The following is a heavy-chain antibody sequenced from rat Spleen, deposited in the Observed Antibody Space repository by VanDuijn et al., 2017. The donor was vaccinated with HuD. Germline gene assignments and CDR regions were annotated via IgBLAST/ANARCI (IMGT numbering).Heavy chain of an antibody. CDR1: GFTFNNYW. CDR2: ITNTGGST. D-gene: IGHD1-12*03. Sequence: EVQLVESGGGLVQPGGSLKLSCVASGFTFNNYWMTWIRQAPGKGLEWVASITNTGGSTYYPDSVKGRFTISRDNAKSTLYLQMDSLRSEDTASYYCTRHHYDGYYHGPVFGVMDAWGRGASVTVSS. CDR3: TRHHYDGYYHGPVFGVMDA. J-gene: IGHJ4*01. V-gene: IGHV5-31*01.